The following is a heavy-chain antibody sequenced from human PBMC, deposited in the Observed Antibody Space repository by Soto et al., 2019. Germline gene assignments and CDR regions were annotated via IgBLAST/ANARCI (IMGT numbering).Heavy chain of an antibody. D-gene: IGHD2-8*01. J-gene: IGHJ6*03. V-gene: IGHV4-59*01. CDR1: GGSISSYY. CDR3: AREPFGYCTNGVCPSSYYYYMDV. Sequence: QVQLQESGPGLVKPSETLSLTCTVSGGSISSYYLSWIRQPPGKGLEWIGYIYYSGSTNYNPSLKSRVTISVDTSKNQFSLKLSSVTAADTAVYYCAREPFGYCTNGVCPSSYYYYMDVWGKGNTVTVSS. CDR2: IYYSGST.